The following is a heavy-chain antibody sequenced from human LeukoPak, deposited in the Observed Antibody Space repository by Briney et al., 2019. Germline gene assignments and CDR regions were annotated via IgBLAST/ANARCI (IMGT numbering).Heavy chain of an antibody. V-gene: IGHV3-30*09. CDR3: AKSYDNGWYVCDY. CDR2: ISYDGSIN. Sequence: GGSLRLSCAASGFTFSNFAMNWVRQAPGKGLEWVAFISYDGSINSYADSVNGRFAVSRDNSKNTLYLQMNSLRPEDTAFYYCAKSYDNGWYVCDYWGQGTLVTVSS. CDR1: GFTFSNFA. J-gene: IGHJ4*02. D-gene: IGHD6-19*01.